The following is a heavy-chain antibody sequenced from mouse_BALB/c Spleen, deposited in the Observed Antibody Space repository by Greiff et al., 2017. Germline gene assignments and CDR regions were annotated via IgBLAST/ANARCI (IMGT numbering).Heavy chain of an antibody. D-gene: IGHD1-1*01. CDR1: GYTFTDYN. Sequence: DVKLQESGPELVKPGASVKISCKASGYTFTDYNMHWVKQSHGKSLEWIGYIYPYNGGTGYNQKFKSKATLTVDNSSSTAYMELRSLTSEDSAVYYCARRTVVDAMDYWGQGTSVTVSS. CDR2: IYPYNGGT. CDR3: ARRTVVDAMDY. V-gene: IGHV1S29*02. J-gene: IGHJ4*01.